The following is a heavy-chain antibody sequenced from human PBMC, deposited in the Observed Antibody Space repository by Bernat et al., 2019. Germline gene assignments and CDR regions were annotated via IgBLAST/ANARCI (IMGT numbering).Heavy chain of an antibody. V-gene: IGHV3-30-3*01. D-gene: IGHD2-8*02. CDR2: ISYDGSNK. Sequence: QVQLVESGGGVVQPGRSLRLSCAASGFTFSSYAMHWVRLAPGKGLEWVAVISYDGSNKYYADSVKGRFTISRDNSKNTLYLQMNSLRAEDTAVYYCAGDSGGYGMDVWGQGTTVTVSS. J-gene: IGHJ6*02. CDR1: GFTFSSYA. CDR3: AGDSGGYGMDV.